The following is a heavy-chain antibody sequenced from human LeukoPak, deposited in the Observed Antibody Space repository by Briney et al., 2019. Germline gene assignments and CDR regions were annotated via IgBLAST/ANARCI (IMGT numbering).Heavy chain of an antibody. D-gene: IGHD3-10*01. J-gene: IGHJ6*03. Sequence: ASVKVSCKASGYTFIGYYIHWVRQAPGKGLEWMGGFDPEDGETIYAQKFQGRVTMTEDTSTDTAYMELSSLRSEDTAVYYCATGTITMVRGVGVYYYYYYMDVWGKGTTVTVSS. V-gene: IGHV1-24*01. CDR3: ATGTITMVRGVGVYYYYYYMDV. CDR2: FDPEDGET. CDR1: GYTFIGYY.